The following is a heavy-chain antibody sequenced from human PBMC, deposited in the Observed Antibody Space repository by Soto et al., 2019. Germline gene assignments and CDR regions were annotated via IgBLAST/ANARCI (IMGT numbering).Heavy chain of an antibody. CDR1: GFTFDDYA. V-gene: IGHV3-9*01. Sequence: LRLSCAASGFTFDDYAMHWVRQAPGKGLEWVSGISWNSGSIGYADSVKGRFTISRDNAKNSLYLQMNSLRAEDTALYYCAKGRIAAAGTYFDYWGQGTLVTVSS. CDR3: AKGRIAAAGTYFDY. CDR2: ISWNSGSI. J-gene: IGHJ4*02. D-gene: IGHD6-13*01.